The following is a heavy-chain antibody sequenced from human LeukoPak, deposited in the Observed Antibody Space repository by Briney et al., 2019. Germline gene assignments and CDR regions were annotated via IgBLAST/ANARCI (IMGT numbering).Heavy chain of an antibody. CDR3: ARGVVVVAKRRWAAFDI. J-gene: IGHJ3*02. D-gene: IGHD2-15*01. V-gene: IGHV4-34*01. CDR1: GGSISSYY. Sequence: SETLSLTCTVSGGSISSYYWSWIRQPPGKGLEWIGEINHSGSTNYNPSLKSRVTISVDTSKNQFSLKLSSVTAADTAVYYCARGVVVVAKRRWAAFDIWGQGTMVTVSS. CDR2: INHSGST.